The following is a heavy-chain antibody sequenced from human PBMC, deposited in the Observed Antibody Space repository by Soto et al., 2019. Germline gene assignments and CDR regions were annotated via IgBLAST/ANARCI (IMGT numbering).Heavy chain of an antibody. Sequence: QVQLVQSGAEVKKPGAAVKVSCKASGYTFTSYDINWGRQATGQGLEWMGWMNPNSGNTGYAQTFQGRVTMTRNTSIRTAYMELSSLRAEDTAVDYCARTLYGDNVDYWGQGTLVTVSS. CDR2: MNPNSGNT. CDR3: ARTLYGDNVDY. V-gene: IGHV1-8*01. J-gene: IGHJ4*02. CDR1: GYTFTSYD. D-gene: IGHD4-17*01.